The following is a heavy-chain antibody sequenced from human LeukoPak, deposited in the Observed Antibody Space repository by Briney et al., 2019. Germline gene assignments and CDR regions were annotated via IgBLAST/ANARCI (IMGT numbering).Heavy chain of an antibody. Sequence: GGSLRLSCAASGFTFSSYAMSWVRQAPGKGLEWVSAISGSGGSTYYADSVKGRFTISRDNSKNTLYLQMNSLRAEDTAVYYCAKDVSPYCSSTSCLAYWGQGTLVTVSS. D-gene: IGHD2-2*01. CDR1: GFTFSSYA. CDR2: ISGSGGST. J-gene: IGHJ4*02. V-gene: IGHV3-23*01. CDR3: AKDVSPYCSSTSCLAY.